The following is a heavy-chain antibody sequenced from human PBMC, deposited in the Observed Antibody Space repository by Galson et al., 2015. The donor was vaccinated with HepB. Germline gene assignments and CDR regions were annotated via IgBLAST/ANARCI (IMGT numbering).Heavy chain of an antibody. D-gene: IGHD3-22*01. Sequence: SEKVSCKASGGTFSSYAISWVRQAPGQGLEWMGGIIPIFGTANYAQKFQGRVTITADESTSTAYMELSSLRSEDTAVYYCARGSIYDSSGFILGFDYWGQGTLVTVSS. CDR1: GGTFSSYA. CDR2: IIPIFGTA. CDR3: ARGSIYDSSGFILGFDY. V-gene: IGHV1-69*13. J-gene: IGHJ4*02.